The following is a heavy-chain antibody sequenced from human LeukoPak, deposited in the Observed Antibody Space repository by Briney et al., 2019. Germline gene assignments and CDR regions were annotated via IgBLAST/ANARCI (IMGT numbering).Heavy chain of an antibody. V-gene: IGHV5-51*01. D-gene: IGHD6-13*01. CDR1: GSSFTSYW. CDR2: IYPGDSDT. J-gene: IGHJ4*02. Sequence: GGSLHISCQGSGSSFTSYWIGWVRPMPGKGLEWMGLIYPGDSDTRYSPSFQGQVTISADKSISTAYLQWSSLEASDTAIYYCARHTTSTWSGYFDYWGQGTLVTVSS. CDR3: ARHTTSTWSGYFDY.